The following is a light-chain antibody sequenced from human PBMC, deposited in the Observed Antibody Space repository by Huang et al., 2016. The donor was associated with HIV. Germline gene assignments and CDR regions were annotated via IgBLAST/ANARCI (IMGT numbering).Light chain of an antibody. CDR3: QQSYSTPRT. J-gene: IGKJ1*01. CDR1: QSISSY. V-gene: IGKV1-39*01. CDR2: AAS. Sequence: DIQMTQSPSSLSAFVGDRVTITCRASQSISSYLNWYQQKPGKAPTLLIYAASSLQSGVPSRFSGSGSGTDFTLTISSLQPEDFATYYCQQSYSTPRTFGQGTKVEIK.